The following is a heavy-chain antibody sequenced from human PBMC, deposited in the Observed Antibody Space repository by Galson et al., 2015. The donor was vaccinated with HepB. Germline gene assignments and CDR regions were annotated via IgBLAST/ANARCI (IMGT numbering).Heavy chain of an antibody. D-gene: IGHD2-15*01. CDR3: AGGYCSGGSCLYYYYGMDV. CDR1: GYTLTELS. V-gene: IGHV1-24*01. J-gene: IGHJ6*02. CDR2: FDPEDGET. Sequence: SVKVSCKVSGYTLTELSMHWVRQAPGRGLEWMGGFDPEDGETIYAQKFQGRVTMTEDTSTDTAYMELSSLRSDDTAVYYCAGGYCSGGSCLYYYYGMDVWGQGTTVTVSS.